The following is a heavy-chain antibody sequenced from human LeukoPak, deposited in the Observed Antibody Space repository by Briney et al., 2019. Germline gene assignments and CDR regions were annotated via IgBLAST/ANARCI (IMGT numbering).Heavy chain of an antibody. CDR1: GGSFSGYY. CDR3: ARGKTAADIVATITQVP. CDR2: INHSGST. Sequence: PSETLSLTCAVYGGSFSGYYWSWIRQPPGKGLEWIGEINHSGSTNYNPSLKSRVTISVDTSKNQFSLKLSSVTAADTAVYYCARGKTAADIVATITQVPWGQGTLVTVSS. D-gene: IGHD5-12*01. V-gene: IGHV4-34*01. J-gene: IGHJ5*02.